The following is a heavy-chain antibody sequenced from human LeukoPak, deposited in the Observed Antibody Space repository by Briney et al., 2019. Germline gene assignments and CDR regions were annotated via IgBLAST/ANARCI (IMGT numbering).Heavy chain of an antibody. Sequence: TSETLSLTCTVSGGSISSYYWSWIRQPPGKGLEWIGYIYYSGSTNYNPSLKSRVTISVDTSKNQFSLKLSSVTAADTAVYYCARQKDVYSSSWYSFDYWGQGTLVTVSS. CDR2: IYYSGST. CDR1: GGSISSYY. CDR3: ARQKDVYSSSWYSFDY. D-gene: IGHD6-13*01. J-gene: IGHJ4*02. V-gene: IGHV4-59*08.